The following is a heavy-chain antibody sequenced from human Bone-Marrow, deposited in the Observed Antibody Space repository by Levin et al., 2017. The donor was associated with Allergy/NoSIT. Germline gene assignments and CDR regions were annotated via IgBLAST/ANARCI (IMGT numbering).Heavy chain of an antibody. V-gene: IGHV4-38-2*02. D-gene: IGHD2-8*02. CDR1: GYSMRTGFY. Sequence: PSETLSLICNVSGYSMRTGFYWGWIRQPPGKGPEYIGGMYYLGNSYYNPSLKSRVDISIDTSKNHLSLQLRSLTAADTAVYYCARVSGDWGWTIDYWGHGTLVTVST. CDR2: MYYLGNS. J-gene: IGHJ4*03. CDR3: ARVSGDWGWTIDY.